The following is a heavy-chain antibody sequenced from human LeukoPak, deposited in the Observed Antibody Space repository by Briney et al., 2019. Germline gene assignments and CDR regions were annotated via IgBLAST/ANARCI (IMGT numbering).Heavy chain of an antibody. CDR1: GGSVISSSYY. CDR3: ARGDCSSTICYSPMDV. V-gene: IGHV4-39*07. J-gene: IGHJ6*03. Sequence: SETLSLTCTVSGGSVISSSYYWDWIRQPPGKGLEWIGSIYYSGSTYYNPSLKSRVTISVDTSKSQFSLKVSSVTAADTALYYCARGDCSSTICYSPMDVWGKGTTVTVSS. D-gene: IGHD2-2*01. CDR2: IYYSGST.